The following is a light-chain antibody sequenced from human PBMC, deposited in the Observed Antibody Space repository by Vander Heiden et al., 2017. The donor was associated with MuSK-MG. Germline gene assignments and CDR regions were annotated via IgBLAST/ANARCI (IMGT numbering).Light chain of an antibody. CDR1: RSNIGTGYD. J-gene: IGLJ1*01. CDR3: QSYDSSLRTYV. Sequence: QSVLTQPPSVSGAPGQRVTISCIGSRSNIGTGYDVHWYQQLPGTAPKLRSYGDINRPSGVPDRFSGSKSGTSASLAITGLQAEDEAEYDCQSYDSSLRTYVFGTGTKVTVL. CDR2: GDI. V-gene: IGLV1-40*01.